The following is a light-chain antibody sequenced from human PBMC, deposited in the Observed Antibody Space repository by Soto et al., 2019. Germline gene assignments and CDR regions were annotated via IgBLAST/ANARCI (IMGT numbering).Light chain of an antibody. CDR1: QSVSSW. J-gene: IGKJ5*01. V-gene: IGKV1-5*03. CDR3: QQYNSYST. Sequence: DIQLTQSPSTLSASVGDRVTITCRASQSVSSWLAWYQQKPGKAPNLLIYKASTLESGVPSRFSGSGSGTEFTLTISGLQPDDFATYYCQQYNSYSTFGQGTRLEIK. CDR2: KAS.